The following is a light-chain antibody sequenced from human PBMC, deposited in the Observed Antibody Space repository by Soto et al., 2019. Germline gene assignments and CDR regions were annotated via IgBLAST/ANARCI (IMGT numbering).Light chain of an antibody. Sequence: EIVLTQSPGTLSLSPGERATPSCRASQSVSSSYLARYHQKPGQAPRLLIYGASSRATGIPDRFSGSGSGTDFTLTISRLEPEDFAVFYCQQYGTSPPTFGQGTKVDIK. CDR3: QQYGTSPPT. CDR1: QSVSSSY. J-gene: IGKJ1*01. CDR2: GAS. V-gene: IGKV3-20*01.